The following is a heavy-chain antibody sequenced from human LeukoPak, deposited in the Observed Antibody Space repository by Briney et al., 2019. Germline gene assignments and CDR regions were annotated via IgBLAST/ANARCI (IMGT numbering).Heavy chain of an antibody. V-gene: IGHV1-69*05. CDR1: GGTFSSCA. CDR2: IIPIFGTA. CDR3: ARDIAAAGLLDY. J-gene: IGHJ4*02. Sequence: SVKVSCKASGGTFSSCAISWVRQAPGQGLEWMGGIIPIFGTANYAQKFQGRVTITTDESTSTAYMELSSLRSEDTAVYYCARDIAAAGLLDYWGQGTLVTVSS. D-gene: IGHD6-13*01.